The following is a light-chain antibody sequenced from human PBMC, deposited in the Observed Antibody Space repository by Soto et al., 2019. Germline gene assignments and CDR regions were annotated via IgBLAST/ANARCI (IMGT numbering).Light chain of an antibody. V-gene: IGKV1-5*01. Sequence: DIQMTQSPSTLSGSVGDRVTITCRASQTISSWLAWYQQKPGQAPNLLIYDASTLQGGVPSRFSGSGSGTEFTLTVTSLQPEDFATYFCQQYDKYSTFGHGTKVDIK. CDR2: DAS. CDR3: QQYDKYST. J-gene: IGKJ1*01. CDR1: QTISSW.